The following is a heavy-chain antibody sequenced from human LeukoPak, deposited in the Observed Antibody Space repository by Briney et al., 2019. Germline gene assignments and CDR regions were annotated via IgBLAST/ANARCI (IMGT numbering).Heavy chain of an antibody. CDR3: ARAYYYDSSGPLHYFDY. Sequence: ASVKVSCKASGYSFTTYYMHWVRQAPGQGLDWLGIINPSSGVTTYAQKFQGRVTMTRDTSTSTVYMELSSLRSEDTAVYYCARAYYYDSSGPLHYFDYWGQGTLVTVSS. CDR2: INPSSGVT. V-gene: IGHV1-46*01. CDR1: GYSFTTYY. J-gene: IGHJ4*02. D-gene: IGHD3-22*01.